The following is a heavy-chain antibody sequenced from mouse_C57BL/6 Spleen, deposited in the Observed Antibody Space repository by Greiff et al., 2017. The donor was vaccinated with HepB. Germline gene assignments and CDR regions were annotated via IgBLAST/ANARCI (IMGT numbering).Heavy chain of an antibody. CDR3: AYDDDGRAWFAY. Sequence: QVQLQQPGAELVKPGASVKLSCKASGYTFTSYWMHWVKQRPGQGLEWIGMIHPNSGSTNYNEKFKSKATLTVDKSSSTAYMQLSSLTSEDSAVYYCAYDDDGRAWFAYWGQGTLVTVSA. CDR2: IHPNSGST. CDR1: GYTFTSYW. J-gene: IGHJ3*01. V-gene: IGHV1-64*01. D-gene: IGHD2-4*01.